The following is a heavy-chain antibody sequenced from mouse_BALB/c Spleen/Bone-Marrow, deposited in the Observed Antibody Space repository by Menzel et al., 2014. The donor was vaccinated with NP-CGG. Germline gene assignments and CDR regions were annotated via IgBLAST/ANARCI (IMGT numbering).Heavy chain of an antibody. CDR3: VRAPPITSVVTRDY. CDR2: IYPHTSDT. V-gene: IGHV1S29*02. CDR1: GYPFADYN. J-gene: IGHJ2*01. D-gene: IGHD1-1*01. Sequence: EVKVVESGPELVKPGASVKISCKASGYPFADYNMHWVKQSHGKSLEWIGYIYPHTSDTGYNQKFRNKATLTVDISSSTAYMVLRSLTSEDSAVYYCVRAPPITSVVTRDYWGQGTTLTVSS.